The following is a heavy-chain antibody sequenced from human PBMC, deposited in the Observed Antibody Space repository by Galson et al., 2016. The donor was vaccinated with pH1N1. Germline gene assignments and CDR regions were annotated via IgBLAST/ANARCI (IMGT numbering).Heavy chain of an antibody. CDR1: GGSISSHD. V-gene: IGHV4-59*11. CDR2: IYYSGST. J-gene: IGHJ4*02. CDR3: PRVPRGEQLDYFDY. D-gene: IGHD3-16*01. Sequence: SETLSLTCTVSGGSISSHDWSWIRQPPGKGLEWIGCIYYSGSTNYNPSVKSRVTITVDTSKNQFSLKLSSVTAADKAVYYCPRVPRGEQLDYFDYWGQGTLVTVSS.